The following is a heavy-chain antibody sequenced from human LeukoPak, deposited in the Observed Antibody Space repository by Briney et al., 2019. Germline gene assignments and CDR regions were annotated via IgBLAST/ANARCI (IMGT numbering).Heavy chain of an antibody. Sequence: PSQTLSLTCTVSGGSISSGGYYWSWIRQHPGKGLEWIGYIYYSGSTYYNPSLKSRVTISVDTSKNQFSLKLSSVTAADTAVYYCARYGVVVPAASPGFDPWGQGTLVTVSS. J-gene: IGHJ5*02. V-gene: IGHV4-31*03. CDR1: GGSISSGGYY. CDR3: ARYGVVVPAASPGFDP. CDR2: IYYSGST. D-gene: IGHD2-2*01.